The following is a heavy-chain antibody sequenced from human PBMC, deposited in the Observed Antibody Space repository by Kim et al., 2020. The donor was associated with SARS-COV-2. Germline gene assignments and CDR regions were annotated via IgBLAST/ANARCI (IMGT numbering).Heavy chain of an antibody. Sequence: GGSLRLSCAASGFTVSSNYMNWVRQAPGKGLEWVSIIFGADNTYYADSVKGRFTISRDNSKNKLFLQMNSLRAEDTAMYYCARASVGGTTPYALDIWGPG. V-gene: IGHV3-53*01. J-gene: IGHJ3*02. CDR1: GFTVSSNY. D-gene: IGHD1-26*01. CDR2: IFGADNT. CDR3: ARASVGGTTPYALDI.